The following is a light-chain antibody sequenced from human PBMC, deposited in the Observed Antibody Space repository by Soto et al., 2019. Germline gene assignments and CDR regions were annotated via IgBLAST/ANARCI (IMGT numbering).Light chain of an antibody. CDR2: GAS. CDR3: QHYNSWPPL. CDR1: QSVSDN. Sequence: DIGMTQPPATLSVSPGETATLSCRASQSVSDNLAWYQQKRGQAPRLLIYGASIRATGIPARFSGSGSGTEFTLTISSLQSEDFAVYYCQHYNSWPPLFGPGTKVDIK. J-gene: IGKJ3*01. V-gene: IGKV3-15*01.